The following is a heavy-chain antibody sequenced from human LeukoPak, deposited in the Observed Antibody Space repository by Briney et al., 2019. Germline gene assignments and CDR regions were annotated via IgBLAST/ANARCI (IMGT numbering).Heavy chain of an antibody. CDR2: IIPILGIA. D-gene: IGHD1-26*01. J-gene: IGHJ4*02. CDR3: ARSAERKVGATTADY. V-gene: IGHV1-69*04. Sequence: ASVKVSCKASGGTFSSYAISWVRQAPGQGLEWMGRIIPILGIANYAQKFQGRVTITADKSTSKAHMELSSLRSEDTAVYYCARSAERKVGATTADYWGQGTLVTVSS. CDR1: GGTFSSYA.